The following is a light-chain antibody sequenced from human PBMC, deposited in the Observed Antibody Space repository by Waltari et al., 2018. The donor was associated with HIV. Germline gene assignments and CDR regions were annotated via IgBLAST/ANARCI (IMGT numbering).Light chain of an antibody. CDR1: SRDIGLYNY. CDR2: GVN. CDR3: SSYTANETLV. J-gene: IGLJ2*01. V-gene: IGLV2-14*03. Sequence: HSALTQPASVSGSPGQSISISCPGTSRDIGLYNYVSWYQQYPGKAPQVLIYGVNSRPLGISFRFSGSKSGNTASLTISGLQADDEADYYCSSYTANETLVFGGGTKLTVL.